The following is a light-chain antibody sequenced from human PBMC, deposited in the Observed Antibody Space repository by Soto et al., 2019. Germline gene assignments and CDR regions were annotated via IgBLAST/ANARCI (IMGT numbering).Light chain of an antibody. Sequence: EIVLTQSPGTLSLSPGERATLSCRASHTISSSYLAWYQQKPGQAPRLLMYGASSRATGIPDRFSGSGSGTDFTLTISRLEPEDFAVYYCQHYGNSPPSVTFGPGTKLDIK. CDR1: HTISSSY. CDR3: QHYGNSPPSVT. CDR2: GAS. V-gene: IGKV3-20*01. J-gene: IGKJ3*01.